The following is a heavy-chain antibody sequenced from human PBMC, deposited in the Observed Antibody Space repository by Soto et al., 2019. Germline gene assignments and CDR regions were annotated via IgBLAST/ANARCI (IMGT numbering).Heavy chain of an antibody. V-gene: IGHV1-18*01. CDR3: ARGLTYGDFDY. CDR1: GYTFTTFG. D-gene: IGHD3-10*01. J-gene: IGHJ4*02. CDR2: LTAYDGKR. Sequence: QVQMVQSGAEVKKTGASVKVSCKTSGYTFTTFGINWVRQAPGQGLEWMGCLTAYDGKRNFAHKFQDRLTMTMDISTSTGDIELSGLRSDDTAVYFCARGLTYGDFDYWGRGTQVAVSS.